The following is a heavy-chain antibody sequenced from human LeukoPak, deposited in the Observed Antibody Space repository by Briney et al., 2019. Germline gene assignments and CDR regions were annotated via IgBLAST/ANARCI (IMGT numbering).Heavy chain of an antibody. CDR2: IYYSGST. Sequence: SANPFPTPPVSCGAARSSSFYRGLSPPPPGKGLEWIGSIYYSGSTYYNPSLKSRVTISVDTSKNHFSLKLSSVTAADTAVYYCARLAVTFDSWGQGTLVTVSS. V-gene: IGHV4-39*02. CDR3: ARLAVTFDS. J-gene: IGHJ4*02. CDR1: CGAARSSSFY. D-gene: IGHD4-17*01.